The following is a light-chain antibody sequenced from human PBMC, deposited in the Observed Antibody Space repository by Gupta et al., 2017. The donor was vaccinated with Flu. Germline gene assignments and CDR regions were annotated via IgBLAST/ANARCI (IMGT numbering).Light chain of an antibody. CDR2: GAS. V-gene: IGKV3-20*01. CDR1: RVVSSNY. CDR3: QRNGSSLT. Sequence: STTPSSGTQRVVSSNYLAQHKPNPGPTPSLLIYGASNRATAIPVRFSGCGSETAFTISISGLEADDIAVYHCQRNGSSLTFGGGTKVEIK. J-gene: IGKJ4*01.